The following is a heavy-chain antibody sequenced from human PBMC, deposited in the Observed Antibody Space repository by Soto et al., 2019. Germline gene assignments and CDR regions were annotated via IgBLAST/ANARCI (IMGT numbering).Heavy chain of an antibody. CDR1: GGSISSGGYY. V-gene: IGHV4-31*03. Sequence: QVQLQESGPGLVKPSQTLSLTCTVSGGSISSGGYYWSGIRQHPGKGLAWIGYIYYSGSTYYNPSLKSRVTKSVDTSKNQFSRKLSSVTAADTAVYYCARIFGVVISHRSCWFDTGVQGTMVTVSS. CDR2: IYYSGST. J-gene: IGHJ5*02. D-gene: IGHD3-3*01. CDR3: ARIFGVVISHRSCWFDT.